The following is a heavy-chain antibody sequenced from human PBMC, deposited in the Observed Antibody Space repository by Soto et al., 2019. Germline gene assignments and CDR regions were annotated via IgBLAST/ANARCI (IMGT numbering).Heavy chain of an antibody. CDR1: GGTFSSYA. J-gene: IGHJ6*02. Sequence: QVQLVQSGAEVKKPGSSVKVSCKASGGTFSSYAISWVRQAPGQGLEWMGGIIPIFGTANYAQKFQGRVTITADKSTSTAYMELSSLRSEDTAVYYCARENIVVVPAARPLYYYYYYGMDVWGQGTTVTVSS. CDR3: ARENIVVVPAARPLYYYYYYGMDV. V-gene: IGHV1-69*06. CDR2: IIPIFGTA. D-gene: IGHD2-2*01.